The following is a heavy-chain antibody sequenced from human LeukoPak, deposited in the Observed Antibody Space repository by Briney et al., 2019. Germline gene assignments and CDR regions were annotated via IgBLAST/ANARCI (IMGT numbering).Heavy chain of an antibody. CDR3: ARDRPDGITGTRGPYGMDV. CDR1: GGSISSYY. V-gene: IGHV4-59*01. Sequence: PSETLSLTCTVSGGSISSYYWSWIRQPPGKGLEWIGYIYYSGSTNYNPSLKSRVTISVDTSKNQFSLKLSSVTAADAAVYYCARDRPDGITGTRGPYGMDVWGKGTTVTVS. CDR2: IYYSGST. J-gene: IGHJ6*04. D-gene: IGHD1-20*01.